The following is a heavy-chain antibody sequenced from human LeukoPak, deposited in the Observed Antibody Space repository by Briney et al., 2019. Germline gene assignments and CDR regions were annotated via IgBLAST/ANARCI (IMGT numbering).Heavy chain of an antibody. V-gene: IGHV4-39*07. CDR2: IYYSGST. CDR3: ARDSLSPRWSGYYTGDYCYYYMDV. Sequence: SETLSLTCTVSGGSISSSSYYWGWIRQPPGKGLEWIGSIYYSGSTYYNPSLKSRVTISVDTSKNQFSLKLSSVTAADTAVYYCARDSLSPRWSGYYTGDYCYYYMDVWGKGTTVTVSS. D-gene: IGHD3-3*01. CDR1: GGSISSSSYY. J-gene: IGHJ6*03.